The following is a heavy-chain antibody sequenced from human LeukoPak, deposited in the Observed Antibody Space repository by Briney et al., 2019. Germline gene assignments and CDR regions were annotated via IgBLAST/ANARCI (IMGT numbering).Heavy chain of an antibody. CDR3: ASPLGDNAFDI. CDR1: GFTVSSYG. CDR2: IWYDGSNK. V-gene: IGHV3-33*01. Sequence: GRSLRLSCAASGFTVSSYGMHWVRQAPGKGLEWVAVIWYDGSNKYYADSVKGRFTTSRDNSKNTLYLQMNSLRAEDTAVYYCASPLGDNAFDIWGQGTMVTVSS. D-gene: IGHD5-24*01. J-gene: IGHJ3*02.